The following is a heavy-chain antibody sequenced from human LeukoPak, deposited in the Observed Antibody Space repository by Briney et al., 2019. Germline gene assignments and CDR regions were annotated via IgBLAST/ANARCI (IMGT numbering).Heavy chain of an antibody. CDR3: ARDLNYDYVWGSYRPDYFDY. D-gene: IGHD3-16*02. Sequence: AGGSLRLSCTASGFSFSASAMHWVRQAPGKGLEWVSSISSSSSYIYYADSVKGRFTISRDNAKNSLYLQMNSLRAEDTAVYYCARDLNYDYVWGSYRPDYFDYWGQGTLVTVSS. V-gene: IGHV3-21*01. CDR2: ISSSSSYI. CDR1: GFSFSASA. J-gene: IGHJ4*02.